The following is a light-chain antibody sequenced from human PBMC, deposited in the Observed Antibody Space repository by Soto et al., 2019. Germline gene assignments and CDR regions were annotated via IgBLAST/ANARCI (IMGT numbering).Light chain of an antibody. CDR1: NIGSKS. CDR3: QVWESSSARDVV. J-gene: IGLJ2*01. Sequence: SYELTQPPSVSVAPGKTARITCGGNNIGSKSVHWYQQKPGQAPVLVIYYDSDRPSGIPERFSGSNSGNTATLTISRVEAGDEADYHGQVWESSSARDVVFGGGTKLTVL. V-gene: IGLV3-21*01. CDR2: YDS.